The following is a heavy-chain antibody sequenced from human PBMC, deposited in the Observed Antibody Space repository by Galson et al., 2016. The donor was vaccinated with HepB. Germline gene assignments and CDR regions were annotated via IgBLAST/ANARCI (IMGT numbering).Heavy chain of an antibody. Sequence: LRLSCAASGFSISSYSFNWVRQAPGKGLEWVSHIGSGGSTISYADSVKGRFTISRDNAKHSLYLQMHSLRDEDTAVYYCARDGGQQVVRWERLRKVYYYYPMDVWGQGTLVTVS. CDR1: GFSISSYS. J-gene: IGHJ6*02. CDR3: ARDGGQQVVRWERLRKVYYYYPMDV. V-gene: IGHV3-48*02. CDR2: IGSGGSTI. D-gene: IGHD6-13*01.